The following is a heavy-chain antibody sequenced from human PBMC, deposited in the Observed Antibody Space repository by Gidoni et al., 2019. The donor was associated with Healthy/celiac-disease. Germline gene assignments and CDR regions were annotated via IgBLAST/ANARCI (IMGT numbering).Heavy chain of an antibody. D-gene: IGHD4-17*01. CDR2: IWYDGSNK. CDR1: GFTFSRYG. Sequence: QVQLVESGGGVVQPGRSLRLSCAASGFTFSRYGMHWVRQAPGKGLEWVAVIWYDGSNKYYADSVKGRFTISRDNSKNTLYLQMNSLRAEDTAVYYCARDDYGVNYYYYGMDVWGQGTTVTVSS. J-gene: IGHJ6*02. V-gene: IGHV3-33*01. CDR3: ARDDYGVNYYYYGMDV.